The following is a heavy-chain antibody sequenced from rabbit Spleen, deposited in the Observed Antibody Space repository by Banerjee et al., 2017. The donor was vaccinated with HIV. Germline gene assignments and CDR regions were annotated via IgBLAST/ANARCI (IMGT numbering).Heavy chain of an antibody. Sequence: QEQVLESGGGLVKPEGSLKLSCTASGFSFSNKVVMCWVRQAPGKGLEWIACINAVTGKPVYANWARGRFTISKTSSTTVTLQMTSLTAADTATYFCASGYSDVYFDLWGQGTLVTVS. CDR3: ASGYSDVYFDL. J-gene: IGHJ4*01. CDR2: INAVTGKP. CDR1: GFSFSNKVV. V-gene: IGHV1S45*01. D-gene: IGHD1-1*01.